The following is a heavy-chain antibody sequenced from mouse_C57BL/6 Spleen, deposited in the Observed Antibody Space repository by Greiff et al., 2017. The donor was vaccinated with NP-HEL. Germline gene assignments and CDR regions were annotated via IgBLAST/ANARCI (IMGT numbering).Heavy chain of an antibody. CDR2: IDPEDGEN. CDR1: GFNIKDYY. V-gene: IGHV14-2*01. D-gene: IGHD2-1*01. Sequence: VQLQQSGAELVKPGASVKLSCTASGFNIKDYYMYWVKQRTEQGLERIGRIDPEDGENKYAPKFQGKATITADTSSNTAYLQLSSLTSEDTAVYYCASYYGTAFDYWGQGTTLTVSS. CDR3: ASYYGTAFDY. J-gene: IGHJ2*01.